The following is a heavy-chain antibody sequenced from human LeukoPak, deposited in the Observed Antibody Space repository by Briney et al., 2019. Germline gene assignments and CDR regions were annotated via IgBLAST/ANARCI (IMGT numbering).Heavy chain of an antibody. Sequence: GRSLRLSCAASGFTLSSYGMHWVRQAPGKGLEWVAVIWYDGSNKYYADSVKGRFTISRDNSKNTLYLQMNSLRAEDTAVYYCATAITDGAFDYWGQGTLVTVSS. V-gene: IGHV3-33*01. D-gene: IGHD5-24*01. CDR3: ATAITDGAFDY. J-gene: IGHJ4*02. CDR2: IWYDGSNK. CDR1: GFTLSSYG.